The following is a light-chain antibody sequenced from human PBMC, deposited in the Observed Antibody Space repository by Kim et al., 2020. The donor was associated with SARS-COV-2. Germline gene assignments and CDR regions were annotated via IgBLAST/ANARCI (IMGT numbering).Light chain of an antibody. CDR3: QQYNNFRT. Sequence: EIVMTQSPPTLSVSPGERATLSCRASQSVSTNLVWYQQKPGQAPRLLIYGASTRATGIPASFSGSGSGTEFTLTISSLQSEDFAVYYCQQYNNFRTFGQGTKVDIK. CDR1: QSVSTN. CDR2: GAS. J-gene: IGKJ1*01. V-gene: IGKV3-15*01.